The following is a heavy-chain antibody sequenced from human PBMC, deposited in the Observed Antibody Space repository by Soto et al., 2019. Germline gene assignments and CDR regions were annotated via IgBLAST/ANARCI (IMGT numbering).Heavy chain of an antibody. CDR3: ARHQARQGYFDF. V-gene: IGHV4-61*01. CDR2: IYYTGST. CDR1: GGSVSSGNFY. J-gene: IGHJ4*02. Sequence: SETLSLTCTVSGGSVSSGNFYWSWIRQPPGKGLEWIGYIYYTGSTNSNPSLKSRVTISLDTSRNQFSLRLSSVTAADTAVYYCARHQARQGYFDFWGQGTLVTVS.